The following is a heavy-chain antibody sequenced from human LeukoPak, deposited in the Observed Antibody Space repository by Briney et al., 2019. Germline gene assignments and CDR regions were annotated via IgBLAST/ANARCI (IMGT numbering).Heavy chain of an antibody. CDR2: ISSDTT. V-gene: IGHV3-23*01. J-gene: IGHJ5*02. CDR1: GSTFSRYA. Sequence: PGGSLRLSCAASGSTFSRYAMMWLRQAPGKGREWVSAISSDTTLYAGSVKGRFTISRDNSKNTLYLQMNSLRAEDTALYYCVKDAGTAWGQGTLVTVSS. D-gene: IGHD2-8*02. CDR3: VKDAGTA.